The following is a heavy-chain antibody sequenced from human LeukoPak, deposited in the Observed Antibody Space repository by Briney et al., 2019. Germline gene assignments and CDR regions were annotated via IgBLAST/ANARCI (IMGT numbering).Heavy chain of an antibody. CDR2: ISGSGSGI. CDR3: ARDPVFSDSSGYYFDY. CDR1: GFTFSNYN. V-gene: IGHV3-48*01. D-gene: IGHD3-22*01. Sequence: PGGSLRLSCAASGFTFSNYNMNWVRQAPGKGLECLAYISGSGSGIYYADSVKGRFTLSRDNAKNSLYLKMNSLRAEDTAVYYCARDPVFSDSSGYYFDYWGQGTLVTVSS. J-gene: IGHJ4*02.